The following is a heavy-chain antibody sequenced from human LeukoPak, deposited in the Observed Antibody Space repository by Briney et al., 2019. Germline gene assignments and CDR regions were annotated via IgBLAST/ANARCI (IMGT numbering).Heavy chain of an antibody. CDR1: GYTFTSYY. D-gene: IGHD3-9*01. V-gene: IGHV1-46*01. J-gene: IGHJ6*02. CDR2: INPSGGST. CDR3: ARVSDDILTGYNYYYYGMDV. Sequence: ASVKVSCKASGYTFTSYYMHWVRQAPGQGLEWMGIINPSGGSTSYAQKFQGRVTMTRDTSTSTVYMELSSLRSVDTAVYYCARVSDDILTGYNYYYYGMDVWGQGTTVTVSS.